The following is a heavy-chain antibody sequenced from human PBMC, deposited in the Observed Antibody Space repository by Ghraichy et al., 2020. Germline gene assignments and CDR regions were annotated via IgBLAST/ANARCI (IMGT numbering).Heavy chain of an antibody. CDR2: IKQDGSEQ. Sequence: LSLTCAASGFTFSGFWMSWVRQGPGKGLEWVANIKQDGSEQSYVHSVRGRFTISRDNAKNSLYLQMNSLRAEDTAVYYWARDGDGYNHYFFDYWGQGTLVTVSS. V-gene: IGHV3-7*03. CDR3: ARDGDGYNHYFFDY. J-gene: IGHJ4*02. CDR1: GFTFSGFW. D-gene: IGHD5-24*01.